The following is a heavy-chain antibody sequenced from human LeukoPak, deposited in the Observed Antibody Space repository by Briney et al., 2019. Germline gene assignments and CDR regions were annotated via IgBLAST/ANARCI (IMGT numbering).Heavy chain of an antibody. CDR1: GFTFSSYA. J-gene: IGHJ4*02. Sequence: GRSLRLSCAASGFTFSSYAMHWVRQAPGKGLEWVAVISYDGSNKYYADSVKGRFTISRDNSKNTLYLQMNSLRAEDTAVYYCARDRIVVVPVAPSYWGQGTLVTVSS. CDR3: ARDRIVVVPVAPSY. D-gene: IGHD2-2*01. CDR2: ISYDGSNK. V-gene: IGHV3-30-3*01.